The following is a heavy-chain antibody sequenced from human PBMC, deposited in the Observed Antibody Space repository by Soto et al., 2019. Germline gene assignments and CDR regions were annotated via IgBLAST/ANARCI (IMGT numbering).Heavy chain of an antibody. Sequence: SETLSLTCAVYGGSFSGYYWSWIRQPPGKGLEWIGYISFSGSTYYNPSLKSRVTTSLDTTKNQLSLYLSSVTAADAAVYYCARVGTISGIVTNNWFDPWGQGTLVTVSS. CDR1: GGSFSGYY. CDR2: ISFSGST. CDR3: ARVGTISGIVTNNWFDP. V-gene: IGHV4-34*01. D-gene: IGHD3-3*01. J-gene: IGHJ5*02.